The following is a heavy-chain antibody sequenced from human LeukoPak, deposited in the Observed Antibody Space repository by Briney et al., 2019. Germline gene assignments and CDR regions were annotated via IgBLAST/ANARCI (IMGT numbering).Heavy chain of an antibody. CDR3: AKDKTGATPDP. J-gene: IGHJ5*02. Sequence: GGSLRLFFAASGFTSSSYAMSWVRQAPGKGREWVSAISGSGGSTYYADSVKGRFTISRDNSKNTLYLQMNIIRAEDTAVYYCAKDKTGATPDPWGQGTLVTVSS. D-gene: IGHD4-23*01. CDR2: ISGSGGST. CDR1: GFTSSSYA. V-gene: IGHV3-23*01.